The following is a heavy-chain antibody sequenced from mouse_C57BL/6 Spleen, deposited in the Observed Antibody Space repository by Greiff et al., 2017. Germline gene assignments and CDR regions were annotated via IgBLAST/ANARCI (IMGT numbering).Heavy chain of an antibody. Sequence: VQLQQSGPELVKPGASVKISCKASGYAFSSSWMNWVKQRPGTGLEWIGRIYPGDGDTNYNGKFKGKATLTADKSSSTAYMQLSSLTSEDSAVYFCARGLDDYDPYYAMDYWGQGTTVTVSS. D-gene: IGHD2-4*01. V-gene: IGHV1-82*01. J-gene: IGHJ4*01. CDR2: IYPGDGDT. CDR1: GYAFSSSW. CDR3: ARGLDDYDPYYAMDY.